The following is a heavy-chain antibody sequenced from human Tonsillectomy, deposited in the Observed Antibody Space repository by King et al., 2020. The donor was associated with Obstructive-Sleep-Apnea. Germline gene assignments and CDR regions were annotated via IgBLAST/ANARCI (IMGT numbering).Heavy chain of an antibody. D-gene: IGHD5-12*01. CDR3: ARGPRGYSGYDFSAFDI. V-gene: IGHV4-30-2*01. Sequence: QLQESGSGLVKPSQTLSLTCAVSGGSISSGGYSWSWIRQPPGKGLEWIGYIYHSGSTYYNPSLKSRVTISVDRSENQFSLKFSSVTAADTAVYYCARGPRGYSGYDFSAFDIWGQGTMVTVSS. J-gene: IGHJ3*02. CDR1: GGSISSGGYS. CDR2: IYHSGST.